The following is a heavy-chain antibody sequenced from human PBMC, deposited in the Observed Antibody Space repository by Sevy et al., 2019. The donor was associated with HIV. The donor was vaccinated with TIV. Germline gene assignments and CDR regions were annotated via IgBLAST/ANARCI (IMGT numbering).Heavy chain of an antibody. D-gene: IGHD1-1*01. Sequence: SETLSLTCAVSGGSISSSNWWSWVRQPPGKGLEWIGEIYHSGSTNYNPSLKSRVTISVDKSKNQFSLKLSSVTAADTAVYYCAREEQEPRRGYYYGMDVWGQGTTVTVSS. CDR1: GGSISSSNW. CDR3: AREEQEPRRGYYYGMDV. J-gene: IGHJ6*02. CDR2: IYHSGST. V-gene: IGHV4-4*02.